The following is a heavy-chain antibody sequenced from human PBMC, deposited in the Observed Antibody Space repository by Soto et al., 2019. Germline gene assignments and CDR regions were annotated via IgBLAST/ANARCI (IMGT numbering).Heavy chain of an antibody. Sequence: QVQLQESGPGLVKPSGTLSLTCAVSGDSISNSRWWTWVRQPPGKGLEWIGDIFHSGDTNYNPSLKSRVFISVSKSQNQFSLKVSSVTAADTAVYYCAYGTGWYRHDVWGQGTLVTVSS. CDR3: AYGTGWYRHDV. CDR2: IFHSGDT. D-gene: IGHD6-19*01. V-gene: IGHV4-4*02. J-gene: IGHJ3*01. CDR1: GDSISNSRW.